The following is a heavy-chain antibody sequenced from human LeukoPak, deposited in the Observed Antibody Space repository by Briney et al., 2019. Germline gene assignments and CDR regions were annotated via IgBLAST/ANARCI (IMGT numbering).Heavy chain of an antibody. D-gene: IGHD6-13*01. J-gene: IGHJ4*02. V-gene: IGHV1-3*01. CDR1: GYTFTSYA. CDR3: ARGPRAAADDY. Sequence: ASVKVSCKASGYTFTSYAMHWVRQAPGQRLEWMGWINAGNGNTKYSQKFQGRVTITRDTSASTAYMELSSLTSEDTAVYYCARGPRAAADDYWGQGTLVTVSS. CDR2: INAGNGNT.